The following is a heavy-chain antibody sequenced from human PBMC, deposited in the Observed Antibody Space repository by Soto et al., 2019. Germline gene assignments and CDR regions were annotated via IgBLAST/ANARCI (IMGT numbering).Heavy chain of an antibody. CDR2: IKNDGSEQ. D-gene: IGHD3-10*01. CDR1: GFTCSVYY. J-gene: IGHJ4*02. Sequence: GGSLRLSCAASGFTCSVYYMTWVRQAPGKGLEWVASIKNDGSEQYYVDSVKGRFTISRDNAKNSLYLQMNSLRAGDTALYYCARENWFQDYWGQGTLVTVSS. CDR3: ARENWFQDY. V-gene: IGHV3-7*03.